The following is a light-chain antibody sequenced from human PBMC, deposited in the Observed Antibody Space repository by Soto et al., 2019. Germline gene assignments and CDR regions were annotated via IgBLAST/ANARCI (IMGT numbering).Light chain of an antibody. Sequence: DIQMTQSPSTLSASVGDSVTITCRASQSVAASLAWYQQKPGEAPKLLIYDFYNLETGVPSRFSGSGSGTEFSLTIRSLQPDDFASYYCQQYDYSRTFGQGTKVDIK. CDR3: QQYDYSRT. CDR2: DFY. V-gene: IGKV1-5*01. CDR1: QSVAAS. J-gene: IGKJ1*01.